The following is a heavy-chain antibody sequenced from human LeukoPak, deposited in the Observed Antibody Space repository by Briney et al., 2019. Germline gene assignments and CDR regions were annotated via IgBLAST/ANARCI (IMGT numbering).Heavy chain of an antibody. CDR3: ARHVRITGWFDP. Sequence: SETLSLTCTVSGGSISSYYWSWIRQPPGKGLEWIGYIYYSGSTNYNPSLKSRVTISVDTSKNQFSLKLSSVTAADTAVYYCARHVRITGWFDPWGQGTLVTVSS. CDR2: IYYSGST. CDR1: GGSISSYY. D-gene: IGHD1-14*01. V-gene: IGHV4-59*08. J-gene: IGHJ5*02.